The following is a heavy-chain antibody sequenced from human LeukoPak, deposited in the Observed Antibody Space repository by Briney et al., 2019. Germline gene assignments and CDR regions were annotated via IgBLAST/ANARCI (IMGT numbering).Heavy chain of an antibody. CDR1: GYSISSGYY. CDR3: ARGYYDILTGTQVNAFDM. V-gene: IGHV4-38-2*01. J-gene: IGHJ3*02. D-gene: IGHD3-9*01. CDR2: IYHSGST. Sequence: SETLSLTCAVSGYSISSGYYWGWIRQPPGKGLEWIGSIYHSGSTYYNPSLKSRVTISVDTSKNQFSLKLSSVTAADTAVYYCARGYYDILTGTQVNAFDMWGQGTMVTVSS.